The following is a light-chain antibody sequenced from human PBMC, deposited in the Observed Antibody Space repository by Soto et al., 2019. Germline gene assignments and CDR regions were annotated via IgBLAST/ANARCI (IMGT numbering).Light chain of an antibody. CDR1: SSNIGSNY. CDR3: AAWDDSLSAPV. J-gene: IGLJ2*01. CDR2: RNN. Sequence: VLTQPPSASGTPGQRVTISCSGSSSNIGSNYVYWYQQLPGTAPKLLIYRNNQRPSGVPDRFSGSKSGTSASLAISGLRSEDEADYYCAAWDDSLSAPVFGGGTKLTVL. V-gene: IGLV1-47*01.